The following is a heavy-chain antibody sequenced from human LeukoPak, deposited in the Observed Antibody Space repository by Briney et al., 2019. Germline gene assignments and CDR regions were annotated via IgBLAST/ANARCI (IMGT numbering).Heavy chain of an antibody. D-gene: IGHD3/OR15-3a*01. Sequence: GGSLRLSCAASGFTFSNAWMSWVRQAPGKGLEWVGRIKSKTDDGTTDYAAPVKGRFTISRDDSKTTLYLQMNSLKTEDTAVYYCTGPDFFDYWGQGTLVTVSS. CDR3: TGPDFFDY. J-gene: IGHJ4*02. V-gene: IGHV3-15*01. CDR1: GFTFSNAW. CDR2: IKSKTDDGTT.